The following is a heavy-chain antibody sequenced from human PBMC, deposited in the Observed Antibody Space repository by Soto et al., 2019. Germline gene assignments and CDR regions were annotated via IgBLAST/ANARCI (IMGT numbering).Heavy chain of an antibody. D-gene: IGHD4-17*01. CDR3: AGILGLYGDYGNWFDP. V-gene: IGHV1-24*01. CDR1: GYTLTELS. Sequence: QVQLVQSGAEVKKPGASVKVSCKVSGYTLTELSMHWVRQAPGKGLEWMGGFDPEDGETIYAQKFQGRVTMTEDTSTDTAYMERSSLRSEDTAVYYCAGILGLYGDYGNWFDPWGQGTLVTVSS. J-gene: IGHJ5*02. CDR2: FDPEDGET.